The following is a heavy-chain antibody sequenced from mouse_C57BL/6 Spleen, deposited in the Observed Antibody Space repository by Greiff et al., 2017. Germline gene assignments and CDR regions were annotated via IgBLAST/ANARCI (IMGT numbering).Heavy chain of an antibody. Sequence: VQLQQPGAELVRPGSSVKLSCKASGYTFTSYWMHWVKQRPIQGLEWIGNIDPSDSETHYNQKFKDKATLTVAKSSSTAYMQLSSLTSEDSAVYYCARGGSSYDAMDYWGQGTSVTVSS. V-gene: IGHV1-52*01. CDR3: ARGGSSYDAMDY. CDR1: GYTFTSYW. CDR2: IDPSDSET. D-gene: IGHD1-1*01. J-gene: IGHJ4*01.